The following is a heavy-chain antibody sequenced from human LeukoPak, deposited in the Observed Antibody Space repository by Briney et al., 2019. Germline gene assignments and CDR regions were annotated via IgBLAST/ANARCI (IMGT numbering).Heavy chain of an antibody. CDR3: AKSMTLQWRGFFDL. V-gene: IGHV3-23*01. J-gene: IGHJ2*01. Sequence: GGSLRLSCAASGFTFSTYAMSWVRQAPGRGLEWVSTISDSGANTYYADSVRGRFTISRDNSKNTLYLQKNSLRADDTAIYYCAKSMTLQWRGFFDLWGRGTHVTVSS. CDR1: GFTFSTYA. CDR2: ISDSGANT. D-gene: IGHD6-19*01.